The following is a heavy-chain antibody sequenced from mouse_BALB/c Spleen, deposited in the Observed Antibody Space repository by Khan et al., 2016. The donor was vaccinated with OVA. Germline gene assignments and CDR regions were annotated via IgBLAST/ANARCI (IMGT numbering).Heavy chain of an antibody. CDR1: GYTFTSYG. J-gene: IGHJ4*01. CDR2: INTYTGEP. Sequence: IQLVQSGPELKKPGETVKISCKASGYTFTSYGMNWVKQSPGKALKWMGWINTYTGEPTYADDFKGRFAFSLETSASPAYLQINNLKNEDTATDFCARPPYFSYTLDHWGQGTLVTVSS. D-gene: IGHD2-10*01. V-gene: IGHV9-3-1*01. CDR3: ARPPYFSYTLDH.